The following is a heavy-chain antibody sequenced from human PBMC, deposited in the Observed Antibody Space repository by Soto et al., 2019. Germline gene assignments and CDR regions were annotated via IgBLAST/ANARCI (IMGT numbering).Heavy chain of an antibody. CDR3: ARERVNDDYYYYMDV. CDR2: IIPILGIA. CDR1: GGTFSSYT. Sequence: SVKVSCKASGGTFSSYTISWVRQAPGQGLEWMGRIIPILGIANYAQKFQGRVTITADKSTSTAYMELSSLRFEDTAVYYCARERVNDDYYYYMDVWGKGTTVTVSS. V-gene: IGHV1-69*04. J-gene: IGHJ6*03. D-gene: IGHD1-1*01.